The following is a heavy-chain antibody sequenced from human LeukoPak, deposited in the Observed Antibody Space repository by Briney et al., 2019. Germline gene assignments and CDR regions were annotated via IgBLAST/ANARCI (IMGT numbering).Heavy chain of an antibody. CDR2: ITPILGIA. CDR3: ARTLSGWNYVDY. J-gene: IGHJ4*02. CDR1: GGTFSSYT. D-gene: IGHD6-19*01. V-gene: IGHV1-69*02. Sequence: GASVKVSCKASGGTFSSYTISWVRQAPGQGLEWMGRITPILGIANYAQKFQGRVTITADKSTSTAYMELSSLRSEDTAVYYCARTLSGWNYVDYWGQGTLVTVSS.